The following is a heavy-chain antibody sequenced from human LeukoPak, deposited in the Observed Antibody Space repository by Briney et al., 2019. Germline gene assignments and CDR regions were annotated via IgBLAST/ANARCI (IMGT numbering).Heavy chain of an antibody. CDR3: ARGGVYRSGGSCPTNWFDP. CDR2: ISAYNGNT. Sequence: ASVKVSCKPSGYTFSNFGITWVRQAPGQGLEWMGWISAYNGNTNYAQKLQGRVTMTIDTSTSTAYMELRSLRSDDTAVYYCARGGVYRSGGSCPTNWFDPWGQGTLVTVSS. V-gene: IGHV1-18*01. D-gene: IGHD2-15*01. J-gene: IGHJ5*02. CDR1: GYTFSNFG.